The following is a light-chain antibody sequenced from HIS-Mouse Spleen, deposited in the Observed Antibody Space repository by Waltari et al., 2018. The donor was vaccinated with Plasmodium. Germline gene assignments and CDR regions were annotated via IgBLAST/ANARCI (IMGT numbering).Light chain of an antibody. Sequence: DIQMTQSPSSLSASVGDRVTITCQASQDISNYLNWDQQKPGKAPKLLIYDASNLETGVPSRFSGSGSGTDFTFTISSLRPEDIATYYCQQYDNLPYTFGQGTKLEIK. CDR1: QDISNY. J-gene: IGKJ2*01. CDR2: DAS. CDR3: QQYDNLPYT. V-gene: IGKV1-33*01.